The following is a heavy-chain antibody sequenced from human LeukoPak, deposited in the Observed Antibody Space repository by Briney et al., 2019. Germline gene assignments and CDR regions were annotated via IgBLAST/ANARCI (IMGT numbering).Heavy chain of an antibody. CDR2: ISSSGSTI. V-gene: IGHV3-48*03. Sequence: GGSLRLSCAASGFTFSSYEMNWVRQAPGKGLEWVSYISSSGSTIYYADSVKGRFTISRDNAKNSLYLQMNSLRAEDTAVYYRARGARSGAFDIWGQGTMVTVSS. CDR3: ARGARSGAFDI. CDR1: GFTFSSYE. D-gene: IGHD3-10*01. J-gene: IGHJ3*02.